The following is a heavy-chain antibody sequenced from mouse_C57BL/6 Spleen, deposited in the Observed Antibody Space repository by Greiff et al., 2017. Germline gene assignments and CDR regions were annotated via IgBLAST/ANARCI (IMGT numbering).Heavy chain of an antibody. CDR2: ISSGSSTI. Sequence: EVKLVESGGGLVKPGGSLKLSCAASGFTFSDYGMHWVRQAPEKGLEWVAYISSGSSTIYYADTVKGRFTISRDNAKNTLFLQMTSLRSEDTAMYYCAREGLVYAMDYWGQGTSVTVSS. CDR1: GFTFSDYG. J-gene: IGHJ4*01. V-gene: IGHV5-17*01. CDR3: AREGLVYAMDY. D-gene: IGHD3-3*01.